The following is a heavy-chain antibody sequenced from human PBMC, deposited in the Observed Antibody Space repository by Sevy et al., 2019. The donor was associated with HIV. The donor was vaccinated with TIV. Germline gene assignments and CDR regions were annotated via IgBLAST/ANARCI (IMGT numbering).Heavy chain of an antibody. CDR2: ISSRSSYI. J-gene: IGHJ5*02. CDR3: ATVGYCSGSSCYGLPES. D-gene: IGHD2-15*01. Sequence: GGSLRLSCAASGFTFSIYSMTWVRQAPGKGLEWVSSISSRSSYIYYADSVKGRFTISRDNAKNSLYLQMNSLRSEDTSVYYCATVGYCSGSSCYGLPESWGQGTLVTFSS. V-gene: IGHV3-21*01. CDR1: GFTFSIYS.